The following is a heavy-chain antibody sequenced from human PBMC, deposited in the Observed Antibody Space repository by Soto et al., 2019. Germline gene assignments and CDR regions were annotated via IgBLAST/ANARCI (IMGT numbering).Heavy chain of an antibody. CDR1: TYSISSGYY. J-gene: IGHJ4*02. CDR3: ARDHYSSGYMVSPY. V-gene: IGHV4-38-2*02. CDR2: IYHSGIT. Sequence: KTSETLSLTCAVSTYSISSGYYWGWIRQPPGKGLEWIGSIYHSGITSYNPSLKSRVTMSVDTSKNEFSLKLSSVTAADTAVYYCARDHYSSGYMVSPYWGQGAQVTVSS. D-gene: IGHD6-25*01.